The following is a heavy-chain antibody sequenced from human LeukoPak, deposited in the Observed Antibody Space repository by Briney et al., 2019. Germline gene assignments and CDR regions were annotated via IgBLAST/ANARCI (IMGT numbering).Heavy chain of an antibody. CDR3: ARHASYYYGSGFDP. CDR1: GVSISSTSSY. J-gene: IGHJ5*02. Sequence: SETLSLTCTVSGVSISSTSSYWVWVRQPPGKGLEWIGSIHYSGSTYCNPSLKSRVTISVDTSKNHFSLKLSSVTAADTAVYYCARHASYYYGSGFDPWGQGTLVTVSS. V-gene: IGHV4-39*01. CDR2: IHYSGST. D-gene: IGHD3-10*01.